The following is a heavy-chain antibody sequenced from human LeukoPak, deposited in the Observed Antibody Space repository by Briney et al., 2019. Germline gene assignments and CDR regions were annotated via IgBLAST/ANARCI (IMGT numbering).Heavy chain of an antibody. Sequence: PGGSLRLSCAASGFTFSSYSMNWVRQAPGKGLEWVSSISSSSSYIYYADSVKGRFTISRDNSKNTLYLQMNSLRAEDTAVYYCARVTTGYYGMDVWGQGTTVTVSS. J-gene: IGHJ6*02. D-gene: IGHD1-1*01. CDR3: ARVTTGYYGMDV. CDR2: ISSSSSYI. V-gene: IGHV3-21*01. CDR1: GFTFSSYS.